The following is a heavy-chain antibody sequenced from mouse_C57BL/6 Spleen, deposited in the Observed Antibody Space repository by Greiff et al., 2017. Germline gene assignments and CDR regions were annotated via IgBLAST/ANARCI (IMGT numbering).Heavy chain of an antibody. CDR2: IWTGGGT. J-gene: IGHJ4*01. CDR1: GFSLTSYA. V-gene: IGHV2-9-1*01. Sequence: VMLVESGPGLVAPSQSLSITCTVSGFSLTSYAISWVRQPPGKGLEWLGVIWTGGGTNYNSALKSRLSISKDNSKSQVFLKMNSLQTDDTARYYCARGLLYYDYDGYAMDYWGQGTSVTVSS. CDR3: ARGLLYYDYDGYAMDY. D-gene: IGHD2-4*01.